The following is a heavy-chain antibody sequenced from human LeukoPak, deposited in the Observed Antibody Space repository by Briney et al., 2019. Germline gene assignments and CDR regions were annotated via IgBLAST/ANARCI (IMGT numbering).Heavy chain of an antibody. CDR1: GYTLTELS. CDR2: FDPEDGET. V-gene: IGHV1-24*01. Sequence: ASVKVSCKVSGYTLTELSMHWVRQAPGKGLEWMGGFDPEDGETIYAQKFQGRVTMTEDTSTDTAYMELSSLRSEDTAVYYCATDLLIKKDVLRYFDWPPRDYWGQGTLVTVSS. J-gene: IGHJ4*02. D-gene: IGHD3-9*01. CDR3: ATDLLIKKDVLRYFDWPPRDY.